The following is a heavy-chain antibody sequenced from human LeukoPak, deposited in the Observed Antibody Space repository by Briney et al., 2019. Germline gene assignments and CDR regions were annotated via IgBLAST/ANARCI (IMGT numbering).Heavy chain of an antibody. CDR3: ARAGYSYGSLAFDY. Sequence: SETLSLTCTVSGGSISSSSYYWGWIRQPPGKGLEWIGSIYYSGSTYYNPSLKSRVTISVDTSKNQFSLKLSSVTAADTAVYYRARAGYSYGSLAFDYWGQGTLVTVSS. D-gene: IGHD5-18*01. V-gene: IGHV4-39*07. CDR1: GGSISSSSYY. CDR2: IYYSGST. J-gene: IGHJ4*02.